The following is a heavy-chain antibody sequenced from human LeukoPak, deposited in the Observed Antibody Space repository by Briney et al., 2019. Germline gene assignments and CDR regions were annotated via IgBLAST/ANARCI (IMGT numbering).Heavy chain of an antibody. CDR2: ISSSSNTI. J-gene: IGHJ4*02. Sequence: HPGGSLRLSCAASGFTFSSYSMNWVRQAPGKGLEWVSFISSSSNTIYYAGSVQGRFTISRDNAKNSLYLQMNSLRAEDTALYYCAKDYSAKLWFGGAALGYWGQGTLVTVSS. CDR3: AKDYSAKLWFGGAALGY. CDR1: GFTFSSYS. V-gene: IGHV3-48*04. D-gene: IGHD3-10*01.